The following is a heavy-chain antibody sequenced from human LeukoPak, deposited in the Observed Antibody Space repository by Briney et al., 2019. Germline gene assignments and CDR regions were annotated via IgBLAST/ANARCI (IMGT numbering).Heavy chain of an antibody. Sequence: GRSLRLSCAASGFTFSTYGMHWVRQAPGKGLEWVAVISYDGSNKYYADSVKGRFTISRDNSKNTLYLQMNSLRAEDTAVYYCAKSFGVGAQTAPDYWGQGTLVTVSS. CDR2: ISYDGSNK. J-gene: IGHJ4*02. D-gene: IGHD3-3*01. V-gene: IGHV3-33*05. CDR3: AKSFGVGAQTAPDY. CDR1: GFTFSTYG.